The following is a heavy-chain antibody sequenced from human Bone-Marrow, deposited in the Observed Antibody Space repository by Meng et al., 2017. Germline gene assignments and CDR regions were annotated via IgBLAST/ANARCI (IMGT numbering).Heavy chain of an antibody. D-gene: IGHD6-13*01. Sequence: EVRLVEFGGSLGKPGGSLRLSCVASGLSFTDAWMSWVRQAPGKGLEWVGRIKRNSDGGTIDYAAPVKGRFTISRDDSKNTLYLQMDSLITEDTAVYFCATGAAAADHWGQGTLVTVSS. CDR1: GLSFTDAW. CDR2: IKRNSDGGTI. V-gene: IGHV3-15*01. CDR3: ATGAAAADH. J-gene: IGHJ4*02.